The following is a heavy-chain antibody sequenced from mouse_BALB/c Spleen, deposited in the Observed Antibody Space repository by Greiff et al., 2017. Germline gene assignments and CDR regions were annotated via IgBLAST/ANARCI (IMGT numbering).Heavy chain of an antibody. CDR3: ARGGNLRDYYAMDY. CDR2: IWAGGST. Sequence: VKLMESGPGLVAPSQSLSITCTVSGFSLTSYGVHWVRQPPGKGLEWLGVIWAGGSTNYNSALMSRLSISKDNSKSQVFLKMNSLQTDDTAMYYCARGGNLRDYYAMDYWGQGTSVTVSS. V-gene: IGHV2-9*02. J-gene: IGHJ4*01. D-gene: IGHD2-1*01. CDR1: GFSLTSYG.